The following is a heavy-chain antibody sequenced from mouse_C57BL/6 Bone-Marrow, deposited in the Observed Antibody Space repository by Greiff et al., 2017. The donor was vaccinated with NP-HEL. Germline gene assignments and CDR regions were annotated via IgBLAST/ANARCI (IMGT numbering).Heavy chain of an antibody. D-gene: IGHD2-3*01. CDR2: IYPSDSET. CDR3: ARGGWLLRYFDV. CDR1: GYTFTSYW. J-gene: IGHJ1*03. Sequence: VKLQQPGAELVRPGSSVKLSCKASGYTFTSYWMDWVKQRPGQGLEWIGNIYPSDSETHYNQKFKDKATLTVDKSSSTAYMQLSSLTSEDSAVYYCARGGWLLRYFDVWGTGTTVTVSS. V-gene: IGHV1-61*01.